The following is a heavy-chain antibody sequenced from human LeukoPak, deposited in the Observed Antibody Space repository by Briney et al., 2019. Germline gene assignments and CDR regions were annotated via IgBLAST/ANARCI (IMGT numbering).Heavy chain of an antibody. V-gene: IGHV1-69*05. CDR1: GGTFSSYA. J-gene: IGHJ4*02. Sequence: SVKVSCKASGGTFSSYAISWVRQAPGQGLEWMGGIIPIFGTANYAQKFQGRVTMTRDTSTSTVYMELSSLRSEDTAVYYCARVSNSALHFDYWGQGTLVTVSS. CDR2: IIPIFGTA. D-gene: IGHD2-21*01. CDR3: ARVSNSALHFDY.